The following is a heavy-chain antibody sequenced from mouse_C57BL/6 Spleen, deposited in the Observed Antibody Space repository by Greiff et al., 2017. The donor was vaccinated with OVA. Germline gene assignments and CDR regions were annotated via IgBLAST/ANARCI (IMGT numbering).Heavy chain of an antibody. J-gene: IGHJ2*01. D-gene: IGHD4-1*01. V-gene: IGHV1-54*01. CDR1: GYAFTNYL. CDR3: AIYPGKKGDFDY. Sequence: VQLQQSGAELVRPGTSVKVSCKASGYAFTNYLIEWVKQRPGQGLEWIGVINPGSGGTNYNEKFKGKATLTADKSSSTAYMQLSSLTSEDSAVYYCAIYPGKKGDFDYWGQGTTLTVSS. CDR2: INPGSGGT.